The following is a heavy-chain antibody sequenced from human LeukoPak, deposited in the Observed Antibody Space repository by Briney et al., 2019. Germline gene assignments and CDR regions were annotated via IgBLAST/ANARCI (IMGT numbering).Heavy chain of an antibody. CDR3: ARGGETISPDY. Sequence: GGSLTLSCAASGFTFSSYWMHWVRQAPGKGLVGVSRINTDGCSTSYADSVKGRFTISRDNAKNTLYLQMNSLRAEDTAVYYCARGGETISPDYWGQGTLVTVSS. CDR2: INTDGCST. CDR1: GFTFSSYW. V-gene: IGHV3-74*01. J-gene: IGHJ4*02. D-gene: IGHD3-10*01.